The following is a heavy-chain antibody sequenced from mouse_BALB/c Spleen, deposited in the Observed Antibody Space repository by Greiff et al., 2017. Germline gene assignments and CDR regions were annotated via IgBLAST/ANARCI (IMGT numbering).Heavy chain of an antibody. J-gene: IGHJ2*01. CDR1: GFTFSSYG. V-gene: IGHV5-6*01. CDR3: ARHRDFFDY. D-gene: IGHD3-3*01. Sequence: EVMLVESGGDLVKPGGSLKLSCAASGFTFSSYGMSWVRQTPDKRLEWVATISSGGSYTYYPDSVKGRFTISRDNAKNTLYLQMSSLKSEDTAMYYCARHRDFFDYWGQGTNLTVSS. CDR2: ISSGGSYT.